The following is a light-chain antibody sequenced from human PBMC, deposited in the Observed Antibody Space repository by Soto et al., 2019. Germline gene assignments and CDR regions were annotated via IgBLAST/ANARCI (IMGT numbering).Light chain of an antibody. J-gene: IGLJ1*01. CDR1: SSNIGSNY. Sequence: QSVLTQPPSASGTPGQRVTISCSVSSSNIGSNYVYWYQQLPGTAPKLLIYRNNQRPSGVPDRFSGSKSGTSASLAISGLRSEHEADYYCAAWDDSLSAFYVFGTGTKLTVL. V-gene: IGLV1-47*01. CDR3: AAWDDSLSAFYV. CDR2: RNN.